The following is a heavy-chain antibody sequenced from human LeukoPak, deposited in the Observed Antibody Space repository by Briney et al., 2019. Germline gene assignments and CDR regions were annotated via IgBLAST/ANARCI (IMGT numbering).Heavy chain of an antibody. J-gene: IGHJ6*03. CDR3: ARDGAVWGGYYMDV. CDR1: GFTFSSYW. CDR2: INGDGSST. Sequence: GGSLRLSCAASGFTFSSYWMHWVRQAPGKGLVWVSRINGDGSSTSYADSVKGRFTISRDNAKNTLYLQMNSLRAEDTAVYYCARDGAVWGGYYMDVWGKGTTVTVSS. V-gene: IGHV3-74*01. D-gene: IGHD3-16*01.